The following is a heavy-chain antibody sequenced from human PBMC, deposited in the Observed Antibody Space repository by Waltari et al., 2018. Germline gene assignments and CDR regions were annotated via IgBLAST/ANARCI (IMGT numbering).Heavy chain of an antibody. CDR1: GFTVSSNY. CDR3: ARAQSGGDCYFPWCNWFDP. Sequence: EVQLVETGGGLIQPGGSLRLSCAASGFTVSSNYMSWVRQAPGKGLEWVSVIYSGGSTYYAASVKGRFTISRDNSKNTLYLQMNSLRAEDTAVYYCARAQSGGDCYFPWCNWFDPWGQGTLVTVSS. D-gene: IGHD2-21*01. J-gene: IGHJ5*02. CDR2: IYSGGST. V-gene: IGHV3-53*02.